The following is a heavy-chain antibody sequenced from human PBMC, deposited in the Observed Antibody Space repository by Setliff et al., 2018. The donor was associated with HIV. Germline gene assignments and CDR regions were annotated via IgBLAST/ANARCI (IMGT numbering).Heavy chain of an antibody. CDR3: ARGPATGDYSYYFDY. J-gene: IGHJ4*02. CDR2: IRNKANGGTT. D-gene: IGHD4-17*01. Sequence: HPGGSLRLSCVVSGFIFSDHYIDWVRQAPGKGLEWVARIRNKANGGTTEYVASVKGRFTISRDDSENSLYLQMNSLKTEDTAVYYCARGPATGDYSYYFDYWGQGTLVTVSS. V-gene: IGHV3-72*01. CDR1: GFIFSDHY.